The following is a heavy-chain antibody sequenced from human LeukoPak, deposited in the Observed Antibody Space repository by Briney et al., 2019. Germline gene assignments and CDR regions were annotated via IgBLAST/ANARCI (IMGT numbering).Heavy chain of an antibody. D-gene: IGHD3-22*01. CDR1: GFTFSGYS. V-gene: IGHV3-21*01. Sequence: GGSLRLSCTASGFTFSGYSMNWIRQAPGKGLEWVPSFGSRSTSIYHAASVKVRFAISRDNAKNSLYLQMLSMRAEDTALYYCAREVSEGFDFWGQGTLVTVSS. CDR2: FGSRSTSI. J-gene: IGHJ4*02. CDR3: AREVSEGFDF.